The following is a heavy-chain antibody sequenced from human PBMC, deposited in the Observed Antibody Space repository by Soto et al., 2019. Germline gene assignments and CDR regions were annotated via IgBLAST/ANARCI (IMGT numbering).Heavy chain of an antibody. J-gene: IGHJ4*02. Sequence: GGSLRLSCAASGFTFDDYAMHWVRQAPGKGLEWVSLISGDGGSTYYAVSVKGRFTISRDNSKNSLYLQMNSLRTEDTALYYCAKDIAHNYDSSGYFDYWGQGTQVTVSS. CDR1: GFTFDDYA. D-gene: IGHD3-22*01. V-gene: IGHV3-43*02. CDR3: AKDIAHNYDSSGYFDY. CDR2: ISGDGGST.